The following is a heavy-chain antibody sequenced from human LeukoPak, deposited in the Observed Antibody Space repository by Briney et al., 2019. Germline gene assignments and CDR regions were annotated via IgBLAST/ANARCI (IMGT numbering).Heavy chain of an antibody. V-gene: IGHV1-18*04. CDR3: ATELAEDWFDP. D-gene: IGHD3-10*01. CDR2: ISAYNGNT. Sequence: ASVKVSCKASGYTFTSYGISWVRQAPGQGLEWMGWISAYNGNTNYAQKLQGKVTMTTDTSTSTAYMELRSLRSDDTAVYYCATELAEDWFDPWGQGTLVTVSS. CDR1: GYTFTSYG. J-gene: IGHJ5*02.